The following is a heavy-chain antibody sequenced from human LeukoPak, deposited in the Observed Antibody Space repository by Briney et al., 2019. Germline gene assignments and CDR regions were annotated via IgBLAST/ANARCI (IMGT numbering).Heavy chain of an antibody. Sequence: SETLSLTCTVSGGSIRSDSHYWGWIRQPPGKGLAWIGSIYYSGSTYYSPSLKSRVTISVDTSKHQFSLKVSSVTAADTAVYYCARLPTVVVITTRFDYFDYWGQGTLVTVSS. CDR3: ARLPTVVVITTRFDYFDY. J-gene: IGHJ4*02. CDR1: GGSIRSDSHY. V-gene: IGHV4-39*01. D-gene: IGHD3-22*01. CDR2: IYYSGST.